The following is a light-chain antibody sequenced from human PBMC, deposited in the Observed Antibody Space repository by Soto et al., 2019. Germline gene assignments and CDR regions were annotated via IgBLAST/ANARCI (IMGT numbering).Light chain of an antibody. Sequence: EIVMTQSPATLSVSPGERATLSCRASQIMLTNLAWYQQKPGQAPRLLIYGASTRATGIPARFSGSGSGTEFTLTISSLQSEDFEIYYCQQYNNWPITFGQGTRLEIK. V-gene: IGKV3-15*01. CDR3: QQYNNWPIT. CDR2: GAS. J-gene: IGKJ5*01. CDR1: QIMLTN.